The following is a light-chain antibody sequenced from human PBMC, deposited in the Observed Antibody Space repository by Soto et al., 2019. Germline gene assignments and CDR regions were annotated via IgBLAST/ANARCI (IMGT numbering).Light chain of an antibody. V-gene: IGKV1-39*01. Sequence: DIQMTQSPSSLSASVGDRVTITCRASQSISPFLNWYQQKPGEAPKLLIYAASRLYFGVLSRFSGSGSGTDFTLTISSLQPEDFATYFCQQSYSTPLTFGRGTKLDIK. J-gene: IGKJ2*01. CDR3: QQSYSTPLT. CDR1: QSISPF. CDR2: AAS.